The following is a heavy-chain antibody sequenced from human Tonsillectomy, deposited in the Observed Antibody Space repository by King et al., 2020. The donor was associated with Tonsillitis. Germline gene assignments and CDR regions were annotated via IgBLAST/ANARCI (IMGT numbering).Heavy chain of an antibody. Sequence: VQLVQSGGGLVQPGRSLRLSCTASGFTFGDYAMSWFRQAPGKGLEWVGFIKTKAYGETTEYAASVKCRFIISRDDSKSIAYLQMTSLKTEDTAVFYCTRWGYSSGWYYYYGMDVWGQGTTVTVSS. CDR2: IKTKAYGETT. CDR1: GFTFGDYA. J-gene: IGHJ6*02. D-gene: IGHD6-19*01. V-gene: IGHV3-49*03. CDR3: TRWGYSSGWYYYYGMDV.